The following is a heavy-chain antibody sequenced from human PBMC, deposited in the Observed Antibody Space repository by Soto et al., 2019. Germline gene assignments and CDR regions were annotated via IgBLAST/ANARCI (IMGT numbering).Heavy chain of an antibody. J-gene: IGHJ3*02. CDR1: GGSISSYY. CDR3: ARNPYYDILTGYPEGAFDI. D-gene: IGHD3-9*01. CDR2: IYYSGST. V-gene: IGHV4-59*01. Sequence: SETLSLTCTVSGGSISSYYWSWIRQPPGKGLEWIGYIYYSGSTNYNPSLKSRVTISVDTSKNQFSLKLSSVTAADTAVYYCARNPYYDILTGYPEGAFDIWGQGTMVNVSS.